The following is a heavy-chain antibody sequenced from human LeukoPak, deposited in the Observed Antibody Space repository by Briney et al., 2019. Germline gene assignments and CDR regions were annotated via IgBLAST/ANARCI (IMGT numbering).Heavy chain of an antibody. V-gene: IGHV3-49*04. Sequence: GGSLRLSCTGSGVIFGDYAMNWVRQAPGKGLERVGVIRSKAYGGTAEYAASVKGRFTISRDDSKSIAYLQMSSLKTEDTAVYYCTSDEGEDTSYWGQGTLVTVSS. J-gene: IGHJ4*02. CDR2: IRSKAYGGTA. D-gene: IGHD1-26*01. CDR1: GVIFGDYA. CDR3: TSDEGEDTSY.